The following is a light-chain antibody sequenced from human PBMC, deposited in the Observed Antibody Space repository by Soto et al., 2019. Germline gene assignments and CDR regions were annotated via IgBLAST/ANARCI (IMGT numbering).Light chain of an antibody. J-gene: IGLJ1*01. CDR1: SSDVGGYTY. Sequence: QSALTQPRSVSGSPGQSVSISCTGTSSDVGGYTYVSWYQQHPGKAPKVMIYDVSKRPSGVPDRFSGSKSGNTASLTISGLQSEDEADYYCSSYAGSNNVVFGTGTKLTVL. CDR2: DVS. V-gene: IGLV2-11*01. CDR3: SSYAGSNNVV.